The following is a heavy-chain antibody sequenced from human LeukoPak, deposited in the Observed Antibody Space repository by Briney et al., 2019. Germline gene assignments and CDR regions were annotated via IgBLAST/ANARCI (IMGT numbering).Heavy chain of an antibody. CDR3: ANHWWGSVHFSMDV. V-gene: IGHV3-33*06. CDR1: GFTFSTYG. CDR2: IWYDGSTK. D-gene: IGHD2-8*02. Sequence: GRSLRLSCVASGFTFSTYGMHWVRQPPGKGLEWVAVIWYDGSTKYYADSVKSRFTISRDNSRSTLYLQMNSLRAEDTAVYYCANHWWGSVHFSMDVWGKGTTVTVSS. J-gene: IGHJ6*03.